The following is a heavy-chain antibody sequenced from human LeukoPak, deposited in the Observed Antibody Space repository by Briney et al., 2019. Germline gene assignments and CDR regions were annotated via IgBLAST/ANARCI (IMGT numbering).Heavy chain of an antibody. D-gene: IGHD3-22*01. CDR1: GGSISTYY. J-gene: IGHJ4*02. CDR2: IYNSGNT. CDR3: ARGGRYYDSRGYHREYYFDF. Sequence: SETLSLTCSVSGGSISTYYWSWIRQPPGKGLEWIGYIYNSGNTNYNPSHRSRVTISVDTSNNQFSLRLSSVTAADTAVYYCARGGRYYDSRGYHREYYFDFWGQGTLVTVSS. V-gene: IGHV4-59*01.